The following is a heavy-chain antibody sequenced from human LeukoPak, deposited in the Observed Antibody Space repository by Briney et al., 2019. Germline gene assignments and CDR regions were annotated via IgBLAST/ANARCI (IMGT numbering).Heavy chain of an antibody. V-gene: IGHV1-2*02. CDR1: GYTFTGYY. D-gene: IGHD6-19*01. CDR2: INPNSGGT. CDR3: ARDVSGWLNGNWLDP. Sequence: ASGKVSCKASGYTFTGYYMHWVRQAPGQGLEWMGWINPNSGGTNYAQKFQGRVTMTRDTSISTAYMELSRLRSDDTAVYYCARDVSGWLNGNWLDPWGQGTLVTVSS. J-gene: IGHJ5*02.